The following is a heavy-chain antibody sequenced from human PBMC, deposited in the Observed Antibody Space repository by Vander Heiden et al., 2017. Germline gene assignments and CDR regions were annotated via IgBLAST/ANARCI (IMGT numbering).Heavy chain of an antibody. CDR2: IYYSGST. CDR3: ARRPYCTSGGCYIRWYFDL. J-gene: IGHJ2*01. Sequence: QVQLQESGPGLVKPSETLSLTCTVSGGSISSYYWSWIRQPPGKGLEWIGYIYYSGSTNYNPSLKSRVTISVDTSKNQFSLKLSSVTAADTAVYYCARRPYCTSGGCYIRWYFDLWGRGTLVTVSS. V-gene: IGHV4-59*01. D-gene: IGHD2-8*01. CDR1: GGSISSYY.